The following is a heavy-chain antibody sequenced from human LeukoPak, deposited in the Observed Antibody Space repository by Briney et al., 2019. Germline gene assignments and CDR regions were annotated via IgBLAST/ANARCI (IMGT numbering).Heavy chain of an antibody. J-gene: IGHJ4*02. Sequence: SETLSLTCTVSGGSISSSSFYWGWIRQPPGKGLEWIGSIYYSGSTYYNPSLKSRVTISVDTSKNQFSLKLSSVTAADTAVYYCARLDMIVVVTFDYWGQGTLVTVSS. CDR2: IYYSGST. CDR1: GGSISSSSFY. D-gene: IGHD3-22*01. V-gene: IGHV4-39*01. CDR3: ARLDMIVVVTFDY.